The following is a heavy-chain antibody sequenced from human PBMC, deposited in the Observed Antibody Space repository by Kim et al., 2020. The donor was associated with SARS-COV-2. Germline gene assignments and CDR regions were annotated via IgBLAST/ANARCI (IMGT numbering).Heavy chain of an antibody. Sequence: TYYADSVKCRVTSTRENSKITLYLQMDSLRADGAAVYYCANWFQGGDLDYWGQGALVTVSS. J-gene: IGHJ4*02. CDR3: ANWFQGGDLDY. CDR2: T. V-gene: IGHV3-23*01. D-gene: IGHD2-15*01.